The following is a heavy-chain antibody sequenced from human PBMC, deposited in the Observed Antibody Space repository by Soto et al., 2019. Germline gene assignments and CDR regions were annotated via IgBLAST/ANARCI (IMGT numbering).Heavy chain of an antibody. J-gene: IGHJ3*02. CDR3: AAELYSGGSCCSFDI. D-gene: IGHD2-15*01. V-gene: IGHV1-58*01. CDR2: IVVGSGNT. CDR1: GFSFSNSA. Sequence: VKVFCKTSGFSFSNSAVQWVRQARGQRLEWMGWIVVGSGNTKYAQKLGERVTITRDMSTSTAHMEVSSLASEDTAVYYCAAELYSGGSCCSFDIWGQGTRVTVSS.